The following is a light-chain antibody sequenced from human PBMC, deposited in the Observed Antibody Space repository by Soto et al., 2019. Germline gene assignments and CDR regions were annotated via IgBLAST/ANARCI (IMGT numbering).Light chain of an antibody. Sequence: DIQMTQSPSSLSASVGDRVTITCRASQSISSYLNWYQQKPGKAPKLLIYAASSLQSGVPSRFSGGGSGTDFTLTISSLQPEDFATYYCQQSYSTPPETVGQGTKVEIK. J-gene: IGKJ1*01. CDR1: QSISSY. CDR2: AAS. V-gene: IGKV1-39*01. CDR3: QQSYSTPPET.